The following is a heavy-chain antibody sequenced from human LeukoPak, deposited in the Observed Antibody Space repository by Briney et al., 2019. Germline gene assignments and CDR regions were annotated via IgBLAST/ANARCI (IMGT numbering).Heavy chain of an antibody. D-gene: IGHD3-10*01. CDR3: ARGGGVIIRGFDY. Sequence: GGSLRLSCAASGFTFSSYWMHWVRQAPGKGLVWVSRINSDGSSTSYADSVKGRFTISRDNAKNTLYLHMNSLRAEDTAVYYCARGGGVIIRGFDYWGQGTLVTVSS. V-gene: IGHV3-74*01. J-gene: IGHJ4*02. CDR1: GFTFSSYW. CDR2: INSDGSST.